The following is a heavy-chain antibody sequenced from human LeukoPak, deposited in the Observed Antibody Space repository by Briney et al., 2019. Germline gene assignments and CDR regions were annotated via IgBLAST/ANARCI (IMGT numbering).Heavy chain of an antibody. Sequence: PGGSLRLSCAASGFTFSSYAMSWVRQAPGKGLEWVSAISGSGGSTYYADSVKGRLTISRDNSKNTLYLQMNSLRAEDTAVYYCPVLLWFGELTDGMDVWGQGTTVTVSS. J-gene: IGHJ6*02. V-gene: IGHV3-23*01. CDR3: PVLLWFGELTDGMDV. CDR2: ISGSGGST. CDR1: GFTFSSYA. D-gene: IGHD3-10*01.